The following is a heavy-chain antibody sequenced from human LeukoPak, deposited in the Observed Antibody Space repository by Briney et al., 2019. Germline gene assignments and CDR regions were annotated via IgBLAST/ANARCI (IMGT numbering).Heavy chain of an antibody. CDR2: ISSSSSYI. V-gene: IGHV3-21*01. D-gene: IGHD3-10*01. CDR3: ARDFRAVGSI. J-gene: IGHJ3*02. Sequence: GGSLRLSCAASGFTFSSYSMNWVRQAPGKGMEWVSSISSSSSYIYYADSVKGRFTISRDNAKNSLYLQMNSLRAEDTAVYYCARDFRAVGSIWGQGTMVTVSS. CDR1: GFTFSSYS.